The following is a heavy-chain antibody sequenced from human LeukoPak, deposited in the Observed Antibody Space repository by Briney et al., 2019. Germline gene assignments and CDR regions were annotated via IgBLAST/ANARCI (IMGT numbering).Heavy chain of an antibody. CDR1: GGSFSGPF. J-gene: IGHJ4*02. D-gene: IGHD4-17*01. CDR2: IYYSGST. CDR3: ARHGPTVTTFDY. Sequence: PSETLSLTCAVYGGSFSGPFWTWVRQSPGKGLEWIGYIYYSGSTNYNPSLKSRVTISVDTSKNQFSLKLSSVTAADTAVYYCARHGPTVTTFDYWGQGTLVTVPS. V-gene: IGHV4-59*08.